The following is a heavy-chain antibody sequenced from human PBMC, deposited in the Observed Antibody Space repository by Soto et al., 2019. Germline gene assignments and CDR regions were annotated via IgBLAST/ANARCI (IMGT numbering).Heavy chain of an antibody. CDR2: INAGDGDT. Sequence: QVQLVQSGAEVKKPGASVRVSCKASGYTITCCAMHWVRQAPGQRPEWMGWINAGDGDTKYSQNFQGRLTIIRDTSASTAYMEMSSMRSEATAVYYCARDDEGKAAAGMVYWGQGTLVTVSS. D-gene: IGHD6-13*01. V-gene: IGHV1-3*01. CDR3: ARDDEGKAAAGMVY. CDR1: GYTITCCA. J-gene: IGHJ4*02.